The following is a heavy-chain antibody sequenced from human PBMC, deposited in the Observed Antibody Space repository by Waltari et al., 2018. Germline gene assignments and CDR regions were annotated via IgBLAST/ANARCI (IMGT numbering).Heavy chain of an antibody. CDR2: IRYDGSNK. Sequence: QVQLVESGGGVVQPGGSLRLSCAASGFTFSSYGMHWVPQAPGKGLEWVAFIRYDGSNKYYADSVKGRFTISRDNSKNTLYLQMNSLRAEDTAVYYCANVIAAAGPGDYWGQGTLVTVSS. CDR3: ANVIAAAGPGDY. CDR1: GFTFSSYG. D-gene: IGHD6-13*01. V-gene: IGHV3-30*02. J-gene: IGHJ4*02.